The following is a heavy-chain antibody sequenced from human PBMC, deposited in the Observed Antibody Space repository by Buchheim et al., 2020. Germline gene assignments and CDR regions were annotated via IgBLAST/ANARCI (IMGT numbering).Heavy chain of an antibody. Sequence: EVQLVESGGGLVQSGGSLRLSCAASGFPFSAYWMHWVRQAPGKGLVWISRINADGSGTTYAGSVTGRFTISRDNAKNTLYLQMDSLRAEDTAVYYCVRGVLYGNWFDPWGQGTL. CDR1: GFPFSAYW. D-gene: IGHD2-8*01. J-gene: IGHJ5*02. V-gene: IGHV3-74*03. CDR2: INADGSGT. CDR3: VRGVLYGNWFDP.